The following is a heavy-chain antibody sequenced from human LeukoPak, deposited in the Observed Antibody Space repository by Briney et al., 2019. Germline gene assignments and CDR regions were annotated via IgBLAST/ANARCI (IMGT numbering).Heavy chain of an antibody. J-gene: IGHJ4*02. CDR1: GFTFDDYA. CDR2: ISWNSGSI. V-gene: IGHV3-9*01. D-gene: IGHD3-22*01. Sequence: GGSLRLSCAASGFTFDDYAMHWVRQAPGKGLEWVSGISWNSGSIGYADSVKGRFTISRDSAKNSLYLQMNSLRAEDTALYYCAKDLPTYYYDSSGLGPFDYWGQGTLVTVSS. CDR3: AKDLPTYYYDSSGLGPFDY.